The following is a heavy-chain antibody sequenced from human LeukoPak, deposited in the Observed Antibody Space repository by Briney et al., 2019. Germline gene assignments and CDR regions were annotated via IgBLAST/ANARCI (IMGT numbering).Heavy chain of an antibody. Sequence: ASVKVSCKVSGQSLSELTIHWVRQAPGKGLEWMGGFDPENDERLSARHLWDRLTMTEDTSIDTAYMELSSLRSEDTAVYFCATEMTSVVPDYWGQGTLVTVSS. CDR1: GQSLSELT. V-gene: IGHV1-24*01. J-gene: IGHJ4*02. D-gene: IGHD4-17*01. CDR2: FDPENDER. CDR3: ATEMTSVVPDY.